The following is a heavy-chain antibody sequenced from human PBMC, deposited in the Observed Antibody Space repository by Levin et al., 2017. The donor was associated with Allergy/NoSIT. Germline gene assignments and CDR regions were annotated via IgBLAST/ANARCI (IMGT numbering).Heavy chain of an antibody. CDR2: INHSGST. CDR1: GGSFSGYY. J-gene: IGHJ5*02. V-gene: IGHV4-34*01. Sequence: PSETLSLTCAVYGGSFSGYYWSWIRQPPGKGLEWIGEINHSGSTNYNPSLKSRVTISVDTSKNQFSLKLSSVTAADTAVYYCARGVRIAARPIRLDPWGQGTLVTVSS. CDR3: ARGVRIAARPIRLDP. D-gene: IGHD6-6*01.